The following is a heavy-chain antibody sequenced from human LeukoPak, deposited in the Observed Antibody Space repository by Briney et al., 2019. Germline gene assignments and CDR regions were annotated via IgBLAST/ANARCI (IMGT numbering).Heavy chain of an antibody. J-gene: IGHJ6*03. Sequence: SVKVSCKPSGGTFSSYVISWVRQAPGPGLGGVGGIIPIFGTANYAQKFQGRVTITTDESTSTAYMELSSLTSEDTAVYYCERSRRGYSYGLGLYYMDVWGKGTTVTVSS. CDR1: GGTFSSYV. CDR3: ERSRRGYSYGLGLYYMDV. CDR2: IIPIFGTA. D-gene: IGHD5-18*01. V-gene: IGHV1-69*05.